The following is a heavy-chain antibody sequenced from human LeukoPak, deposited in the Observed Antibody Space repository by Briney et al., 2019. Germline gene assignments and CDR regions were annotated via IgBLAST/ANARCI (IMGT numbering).Heavy chain of an antibody. CDR1: GFSVSTSG. V-gene: IGHV4-34*01. D-gene: IGHD1-26*01. J-gene: IGHJ5*02. CDR3: ARVTVGATAP. Sequence: GSLRLSCAVSGFSVSTSGMSWVRQPPGKGLEWIGEINHSGSTNYNPSLKSRVTISVDTSKNQFSLKLSSVTAADTAVYYCARVTVGATAPWGQGTLVTVSS. CDR2: INHSGST.